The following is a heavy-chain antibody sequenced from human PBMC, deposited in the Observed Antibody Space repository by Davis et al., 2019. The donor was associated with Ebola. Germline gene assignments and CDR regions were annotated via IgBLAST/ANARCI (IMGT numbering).Heavy chain of an antibody. J-gene: IGHJ4*02. D-gene: IGHD3-16*01. CDR3: ARDDDYVWGSYFDY. Sequence: PGGSLRLSCAASGFTFSSYSMNWVRQAPGKGLEWVSSISSSSSYIYYADSVKGRFTISRDNAKNSLYLQMNSLRAEDTAVYYCARDDDYVWGSYFDYWGQGTLVTVSS. CDR1: GFTFSSYS. V-gene: IGHV3-21*01. CDR2: ISSSSSYI.